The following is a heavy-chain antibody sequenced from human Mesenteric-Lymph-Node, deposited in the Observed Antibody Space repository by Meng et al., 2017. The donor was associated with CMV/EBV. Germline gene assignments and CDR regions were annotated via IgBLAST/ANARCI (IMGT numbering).Heavy chain of an antibody. CDR2: IYSGGST. CDR1: GFTFSSYW. D-gene: IGHD6-6*01. J-gene: IGHJ4*02. V-gene: IGHV3-53*01. CDR3: AREYSSSSGLDY. Sequence: GESLKISCAASGFTFSSYWMNWVRLAPGKGLEWVSVIYSGGSTYYADSVKGRFTISRDNSKNTLYLQMNSLRAEDTAVYYCAREYSSSSGLDYWGQGTLVTVSS.